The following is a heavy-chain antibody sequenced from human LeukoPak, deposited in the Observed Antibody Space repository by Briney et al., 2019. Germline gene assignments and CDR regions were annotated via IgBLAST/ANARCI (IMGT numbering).Heavy chain of an antibody. J-gene: IGHJ5*02. CDR1: GGSIGSYY. D-gene: IGHD3-10*01. V-gene: IGHV4-59*01. Sequence: SETLSLTCTVSGGSIGSYYWSWIRQPPGKGLEWIGYIFYSGTTNYNPSLKSRVTISVDTSKNQFSLKLSSVTAADTAVYYCAGWNYGSGSYYKGGIWFDPWGQGTLVTVSS. CDR3: AGWNYGSGSYYKGGIWFDP. CDR2: IFYSGTT.